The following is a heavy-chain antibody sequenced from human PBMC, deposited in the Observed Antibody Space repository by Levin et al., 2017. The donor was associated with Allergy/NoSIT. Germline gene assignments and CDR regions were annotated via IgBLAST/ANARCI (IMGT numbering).Heavy chain of an antibody. D-gene: IGHD1-26*01. CDR2: IGTAGDT. Sequence: PGGSLRLSCAASGFTFSSYDMHWVRQATGKGLEWVSAIGTAGDTYYPGSVKGRFTISRENAKNSLYLQMNSLRAGDTAVYYCARVASGSYNHDAFDIWGQGTMVTVSS. CDR3: ARVASGSYNHDAFDI. J-gene: IGHJ3*02. CDR1: GFTFSSYD. V-gene: IGHV3-13*01.